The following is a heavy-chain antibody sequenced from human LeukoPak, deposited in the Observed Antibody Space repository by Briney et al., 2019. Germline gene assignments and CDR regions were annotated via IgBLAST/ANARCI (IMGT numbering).Heavy chain of an antibody. CDR2: IWYDGSNK. V-gene: IGHV3-33*06. Sequence: GGSLRLSCAASGFTFSSYGMHWVRQAPGKGLEWAAVIWYDGSNKYYADSVKGRSTISRDNSKNTLYLQMSSLRAEDTAVYYCAKDRGSLGTYFDYWGQGTLVTVSS. CDR3: AKDRGSLGTYFDY. J-gene: IGHJ4*02. D-gene: IGHD1-26*01. CDR1: GFTFSSYG.